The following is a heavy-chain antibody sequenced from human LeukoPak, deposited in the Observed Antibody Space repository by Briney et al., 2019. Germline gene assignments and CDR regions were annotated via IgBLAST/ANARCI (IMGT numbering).Heavy chain of an antibody. D-gene: IGHD2-21*02. J-gene: IGHJ4*02. CDR3: ARGVVVTALPPVAYFDY. Sequence: PSETLSLTCAVYGGSFSGYYWTWIRQPPGKGLEWIGEINRGGSTNYSPSLKSRVTISVDTSKNQFSLNLRSVTAADTAVYYCARGVVVTALPPVAYFDYWGQGTLVTVSS. CDR1: GGSFSGYY. CDR2: INRGGST. V-gene: IGHV4-34*01.